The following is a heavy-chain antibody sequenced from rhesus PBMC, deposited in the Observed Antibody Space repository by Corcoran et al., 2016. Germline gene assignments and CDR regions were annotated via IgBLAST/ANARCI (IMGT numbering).Heavy chain of an antibody. V-gene: IGHV4S10*01. Sequence: QVQLQESGPGVVKPSENLSLTCAVFGGPISDSYPWSWIRQPPGKGLEWIGSIYGSSTSTNYNPSLKSRVTISKDTSKNQFSLKLTSVTAADTAVYYCAGGAYWGQGALVTVSS. J-gene: IGHJ4*01. CDR3: AGGAY. CDR2: IYGSSTST. CDR1: GGPISDSYP.